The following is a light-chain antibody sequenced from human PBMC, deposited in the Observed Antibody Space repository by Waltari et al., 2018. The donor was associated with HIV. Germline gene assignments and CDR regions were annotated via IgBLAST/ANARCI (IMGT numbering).Light chain of an antibody. CDR2: SNK. CDR3: ATWDDSLNGVF. Sequence: QSVLTQPPSASGTPGQRVTISCSGSSSNIGNNNVNWYHQFPGAAPKLLIYSNKQRPSGVPDRFSGSKSGTSASLAISGLQSEDEANYYCATWDDSLNGVFFGGGTKLTVL. V-gene: IGLV1-44*01. J-gene: IGLJ2*01. CDR1: SSNIGNNN.